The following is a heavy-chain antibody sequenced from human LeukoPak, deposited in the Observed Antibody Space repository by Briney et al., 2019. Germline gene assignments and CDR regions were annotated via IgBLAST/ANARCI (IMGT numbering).Heavy chain of an antibody. CDR3: ASWPVGWYGEDS. J-gene: IGHJ4*02. CDR1: GFIFSNYA. Sequence: GGSLGLSCAASGFIFSNYAMSWVRQAPGKGLEWVSVIYGGGSTYYADSVKGRFTISRDTPKNTLYLQMNSLRVEDTAVYYCASWPVGWYGEDSWGQGTLVTVSS. V-gene: IGHV3-23*03. D-gene: IGHD6-19*01. CDR2: IYGGGST.